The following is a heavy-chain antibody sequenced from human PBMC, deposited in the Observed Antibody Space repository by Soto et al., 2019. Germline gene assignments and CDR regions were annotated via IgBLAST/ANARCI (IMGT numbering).Heavy chain of an antibody. CDR1: GNTFTSYD. D-gene: IGHD3-10*01. Sequence: ASVEVSCKASGNTFTSYDINWLRQCDGHGLEWMGWINTNSGNIGYAQKFQGRVTMTRDTAIRTAYMEVSRLRSDDTAVYYCARGRASGSYYLLGYWGQGPLVTVSS. J-gene: IGHJ4*02. V-gene: IGHV1-8*01. CDR2: INTNSGNI. CDR3: ARGRASGSYYLLGY.